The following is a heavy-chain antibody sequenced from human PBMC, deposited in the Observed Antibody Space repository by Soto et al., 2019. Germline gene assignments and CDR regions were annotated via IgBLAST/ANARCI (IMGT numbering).Heavy chain of an antibody. CDR3: ASATRDAFDI. CDR1: GYSFTSYW. Sequence: PGESLKISCKGSGYSFTSYWISWVRQMPGKGLEWMGRIDPSDSYTNYSPSFQGHVTISADKSISTAYLQWSSLKASDTAMYYCASATRDAFDIWGQGTMVTVSS. J-gene: IGHJ3*02. V-gene: IGHV5-10-1*01. CDR2: IDPSDSYT.